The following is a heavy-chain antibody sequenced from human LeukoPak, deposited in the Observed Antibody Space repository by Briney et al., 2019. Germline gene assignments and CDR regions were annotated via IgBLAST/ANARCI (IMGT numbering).Heavy chain of an antibody. J-gene: IGHJ4*02. V-gene: IGHV4-34*12. CDR3: ARGLASGYPPIPFDY. CDR2: IIDTGST. CDR1: GGSISSYY. Sequence: SETLSLTCTVSGGSISSYYWTWIRQPPGKGLEWIGEIIDTGSTKYNSSLKSRVTISVDTSKNQFSLSLDSVTAADTAVYYCARGLASGYPPIPFDYWGQGTLVTVSS. D-gene: IGHD3-3*01.